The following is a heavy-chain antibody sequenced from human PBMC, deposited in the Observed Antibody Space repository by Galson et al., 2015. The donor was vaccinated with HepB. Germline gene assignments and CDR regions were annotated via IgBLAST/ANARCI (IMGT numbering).Heavy chain of an antibody. CDR3: AKDNDYGSGSYYNKGTFDY. D-gene: IGHD3-10*01. Sequence: SLRLSCAASGFTFSSYAMSWVRQAPGKGLEWVSAISGSGGSTYYADSVKGRFTISRDNSKNTLYLQMNSLRAEDTAVYYCAKDNDYGSGSYYNKGTFDYWGQGTLVTVSS. V-gene: IGHV3-23*01. CDR2: ISGSGGST. CDR1: GFTFSSYA. J-gene: IGHJ4*02.